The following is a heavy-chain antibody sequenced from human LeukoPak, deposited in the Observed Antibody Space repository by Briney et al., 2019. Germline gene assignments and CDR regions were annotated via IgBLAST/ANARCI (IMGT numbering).Heavy chain of an antibody. Sequence: QPGRSLRLSCAASGFTFDDYAMPWVRQAPGKGLEWVSGISWNSGSIGYADSVKGRFTISRDNAKNSLFLQMDSLRAEDTALYYCATDMVAATTKALDYWGQGALVTVSS. CDR2: ISWNSGSI. D-gene: IGHD1-26*01. V-gene: IGHV3-9*01. CDR1: GFTFDDYA. J-gene: IGHJ4*02. CDR3: ATDMVAATTKALDY.